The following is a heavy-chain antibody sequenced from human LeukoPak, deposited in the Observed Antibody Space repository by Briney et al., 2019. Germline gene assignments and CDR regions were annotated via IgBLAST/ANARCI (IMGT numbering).Heavy chain of an antibody. D-gene: IGHD2-15*01. V-gene: IGHV3-23*01. CDR2: ITDSGGDT. CDR3: AKGSASSRPYYFDS. CDR1: GFTFSNYA. Sequence: GGSLRLSCAASGFTFSNYAMSWVRQAPGRGLEWFSAITDSGGDTYYADSVKGRFTISRDNSKNTLDLQMSSLRAEDTAVYYCAKGSASSRPYYFDSWGQGALVTVSS. J-gene: IGHJ4*02.